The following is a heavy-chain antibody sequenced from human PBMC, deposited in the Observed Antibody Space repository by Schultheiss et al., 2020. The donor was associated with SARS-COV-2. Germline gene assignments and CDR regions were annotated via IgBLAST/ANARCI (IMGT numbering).Heavy chain of an antibody. V-gene: IGHV4-34*01. CDR2: INHSGST. J-gene: IGHJ4*02. Sequence: SETLSLTCAVYGGSFSGYYWSWIRQPPGKGLEWIGEINHSGSTNYNPSLKSRVTMSVDTSKNQFSLKLSSVTAADTAVYYCARDNDYGGNSDYWGQGTLVTVSS. CDR3: ARDNDYGGNSDY. D-gene: IGHD4-23*01. CDR1: GGSFSGYY.